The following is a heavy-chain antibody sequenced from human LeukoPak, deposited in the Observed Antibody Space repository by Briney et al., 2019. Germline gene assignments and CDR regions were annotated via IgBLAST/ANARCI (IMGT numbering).Heavy chain of an antibody. V-gene: IGHV3-74*01. J-gene: IGHJ4*02. CDR2: INSDGSST. Sequence: GGSQRLSCAASGFTFSSYWMHWVRQAPGKGLVWVSRINSDGSSTGYADSVKGRFTISRDNAKNTLYLQMNSLRAEDTAVYYCAREPDNYYDSSGYYYWGQGTLVTVSS. D-gene: IGHD3-22*01. CDR1: GFTFSSYW. CDR3: AREPDNYYDSSGYYY.